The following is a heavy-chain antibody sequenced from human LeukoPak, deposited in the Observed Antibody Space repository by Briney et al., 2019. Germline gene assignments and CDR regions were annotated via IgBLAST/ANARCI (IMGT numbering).Heavy chain of an antibody. CDR2: MNPNSGNT. Sequence: SVKVSCKASGYTFSNYDINWVRQATGQGLEWMGWMNPNSGNTGYAQKFQGRVTMTRNTSMSTAYMELSTLRSEDTAVFCCARVNCSSTSCRSKFLDYWGQGTLVTVSS. J-gene: IGHJ4*02. CDR1: GYTFSNYD. D-gene: IGHD2-2*01. V-gene: IGHV1-8*01. CDR3: ARVNCSSTSCRSKFLDY.